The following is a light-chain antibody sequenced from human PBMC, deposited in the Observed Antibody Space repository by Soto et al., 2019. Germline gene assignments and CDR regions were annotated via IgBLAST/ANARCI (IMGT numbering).Light chain of an antibody. V-gene: IGLV7-43*01. Sequence: QTVVPQEPSLTVSPGGTVTLTCASSTGAVTSGYYPNWFQQKPGQPPRALIYSTTYKHSWTPARFSGSLLGGKAALTLSGVQPEDEADYYCLRFDGDGVGFGGGTKLTVL. CDR3: LRFDGDGVG. CDR2: STT. CDR1: TGAVTSGYY. J-gene: IGLJ2*01.